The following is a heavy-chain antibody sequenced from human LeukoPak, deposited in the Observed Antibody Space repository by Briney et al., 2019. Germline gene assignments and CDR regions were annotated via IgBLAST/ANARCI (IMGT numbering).Heavy chain of an antibody. CDR3: ASRPFLYGFRTYFDN. Sequence: PSETLSLTCAVYDGSFSAFHWNWIRQSPANGLEWLGEMKQSGTPRYNPSLQSRVTISVDKSKNQFSLNVRSVTAADTAVYYCASRPFLYGFRTYFDNWAQGTLVTVSS. CDR1: DGSFSAFH. V-gene: IGHV4-34*01. J-gene: IGHJ4*02. D-gene: IGHD3-10*01. CDR2: MKQSGTP.